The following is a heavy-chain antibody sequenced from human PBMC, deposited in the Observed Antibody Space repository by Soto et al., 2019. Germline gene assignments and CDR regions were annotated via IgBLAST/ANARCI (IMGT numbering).Heavy chain of an antibody. CDR1: GGKVTRSW. V-gene: IGHV5-51*07. CDR2: VFPGDSDT. J-gene: IGHJ4*02. Sequence: ISGERPGGKVTRSWLAWVHQITGKGLEWMGIVFPGDSDTRYNPSFQGQVTFSADQSTGTAFLHWTSLKAPDTATYYCARRILYCSGDACYGNNGLGFWGQGTKVT. CDR3: ARRILYCSGDACYGNNGLGF. D-gene: IGHD2-15*01.